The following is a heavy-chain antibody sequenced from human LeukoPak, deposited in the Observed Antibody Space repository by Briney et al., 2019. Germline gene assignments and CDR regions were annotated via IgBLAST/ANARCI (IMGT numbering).Heavy chain of an antibody. CDR3: VRGDPIY. CDR2: INKEGSRT. CDR1: GFSFSTCW. Sequence: GGSLRLSCAASGFSFSTCWIHWVRRVPGKGLVWVSGINKEGSRTYYADSVKGRFTISRDNAKNTVDLQMNGLRAEDSAVYHCVRGDPIYWGQGTLVTVSS. V-gene: IGHV3-74*01. D-gene: IGHD3-3*02. J-gene: IGHJ4*02.